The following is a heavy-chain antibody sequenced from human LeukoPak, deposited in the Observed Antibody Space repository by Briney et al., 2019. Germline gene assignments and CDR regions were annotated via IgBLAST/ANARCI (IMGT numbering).Heavy chain of an antibody. V-gene: IGHV4-39*01. CDR2: IYYSGST. D-gene: IGHD6-19*01. J-gene: IGHJ2*01. Sequence: KTSETLSLTCTVSGGSISSSSYYWGWIRQPPGKGLEWIGSIYYSGSTYYNPSLKSRVTISVDTSKNQFSLKLSSVTAADSAVYYCARRRIGAVAAETTWYSWYFDLWGRGTLVTVSS. CDR1: GGSISSSSYY. CDR3: ARRRIGAVAAETTWYSWYFDL.